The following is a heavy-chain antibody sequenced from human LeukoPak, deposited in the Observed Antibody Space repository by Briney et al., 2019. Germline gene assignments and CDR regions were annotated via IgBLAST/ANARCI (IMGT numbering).Heavy chain of an antibody. CDR2: ISYAGSDK. Sequence: GGSLRLSCAASGFTFSSYGMHWVRPAPGKGLERVAVISYAGSDKYYADSVKGRFTISRDNSKNKLYLQMNSLRTEDTAVYYCAKDGYPLGYCSSTSCPYYFNYWGQGNLVTVSS. V-gene: IGHV3-30*18. CDR1: GFTFSSYG. J-gene: IGHJ4*02. D-gene: IGHD2-2*01. CDR3: AKDGYPLGYCSSTSCPYYFNY.